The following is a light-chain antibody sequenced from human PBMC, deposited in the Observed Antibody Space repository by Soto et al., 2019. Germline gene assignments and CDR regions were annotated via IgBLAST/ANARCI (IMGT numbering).Light chain of an antibody. Sequence: IQMTQYPSTLSGSVGDRVTITCLASQTISSWLAWYQQKPGKAPKLMIYKASTLKSGVPSRFRGTGSVTEFTLTISSLQPDDFATYYCQHYNSYSEAFGKGSKVDI. CDR1: QTISSW. CDR3: QHYNSYSEA. CDR2: KAS. J-gene: IGKJ1*01. V-gene: IGKV1-5*03.